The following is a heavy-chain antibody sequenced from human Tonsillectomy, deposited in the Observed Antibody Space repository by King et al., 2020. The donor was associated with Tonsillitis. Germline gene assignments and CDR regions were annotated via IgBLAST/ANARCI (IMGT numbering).Heavy chain of an antibody. V-gene: IGHV4-34*01. Sequence: VQLQQWGAGLLKPSETLSLTCAVYGGSFSGYYWSWIRQPPGKGLEWIGEINHSGSTNYNPSLKSRVTISVDTSKNQFSLKLSSVTAADTAVYYCARAGWFGANFRRKEPNWFDPWGQGTLVTVSS. CDR2: INHSGST. CDR1: GGSFSGYY. D-gene: IGHD3-10*01. J-gene: IGHJ5*02. CDR3: ARAGWFGANFRRKEPNWFDP.